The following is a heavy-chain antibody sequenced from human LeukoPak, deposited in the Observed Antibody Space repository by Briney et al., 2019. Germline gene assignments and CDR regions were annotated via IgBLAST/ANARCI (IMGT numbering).Heavy chain of an antibody. V-gene: IGHV4-61*02. D-gene: IGHD2-21*02. CDR2: IYTSGST. J-gene: IGHJ5*02. Sequence: SETLSLTCTVSGGSISSGSYYWSWIRQPAGKGLEWIGRIYTSGSTNYNPSLKSRVTISVGTSKNQFSLNLSSVTAADTAVYYCARVHCGGDCYSLFDPWGQGTLVTVSS. CDR1: GGSISSGSYY. CDR3: ARVHCGGDCYSLFDP.